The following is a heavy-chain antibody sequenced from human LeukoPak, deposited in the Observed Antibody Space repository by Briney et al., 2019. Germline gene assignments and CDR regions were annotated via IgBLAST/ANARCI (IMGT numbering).Heavy chain of an antibody. J-gene: IGHJ4*02. CDR3: AIGLVFGGVIVRPKPH. V-gene: IGHV1-69*05. CDR1: GGTFSSYA. D-gene: IGHD3-16*02. Sequence: SVKVSCKASGGTFSSYAISWVRQAPGQGLEWMGGIIPIFGTANYAQKFQGIVTITTDESTSTAYMELSSLRSEDTAVYYCAIGLVFGGVIVRPKPHWGQGTLVTVSS. CDR2: IIPIFGTA.